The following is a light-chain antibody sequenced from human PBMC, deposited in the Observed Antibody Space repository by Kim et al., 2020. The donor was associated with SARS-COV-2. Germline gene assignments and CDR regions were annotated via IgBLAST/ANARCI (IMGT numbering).Light chain of an antibody. CDR1: QSVSNF. CDR2: DAF. Sequence: PGERATLSCRASQSVSNFLAWYQHKPGQSPRPLMYDAFNRATGIPARFSGSVSGTDFTLTISSLEPEDFAVYYCQQRHNWPPTFGGGTNVDI. J-gene: IGKJ4*01. CDR3: QQRHNWPPT. V-gene: IGKV3-11*01.